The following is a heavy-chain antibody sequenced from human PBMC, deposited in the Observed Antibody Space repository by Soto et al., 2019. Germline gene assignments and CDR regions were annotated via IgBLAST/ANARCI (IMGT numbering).Heavy chain of an antibody. D-gene: IGHD3-10*01. Sequence: ASVKVSCKASGYTFTSYGISWVRQAPGQGLEWMGWISAYNGNTNYSQKFQGRVTITRDTSASTAYMELSSLRSEDTAVYYCARRDLVWFGELSFDPWGQGTLVTVSS. CDR2: ISAYNGNT. CDR1: GYTFTSYG. J-gene: IGHJ5*02. V-gene: IGHV1-18*01. CDR3: ARRDLVWFGELSFDP.